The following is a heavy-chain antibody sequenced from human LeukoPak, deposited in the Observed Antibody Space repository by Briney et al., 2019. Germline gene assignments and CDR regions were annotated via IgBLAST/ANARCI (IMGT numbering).Heavy chain of an antibody. Sequence: SETLSLTCTVSGGSISRYYWSWIRQPPGKGLEWIGYIYYSGSTNYNPSLKSRVTISVDTSKNQFSLKLSSVTAADTAVYYCARASSTRYDYWGQGTLVTVSS. CDR2: IYYSGST. CDR1: GGSISRYY. J-gene: IGHJ4*02. D-gene: IGHD1-26*01. V-gene: IGHV4-59*01. CDR3: ARASSTRYDY.